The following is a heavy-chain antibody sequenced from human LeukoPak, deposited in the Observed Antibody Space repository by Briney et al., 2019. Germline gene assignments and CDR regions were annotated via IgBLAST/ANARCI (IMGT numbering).Heavy chain of an antibody. J-gene: IGHJ6*03. Sequence: SETLSLTCAVYGGSFSGYYWSWIRQPPGKGLEWIGEINHSGSTNYNPSLKSRVTISVDTSKNQFSLKLSSVTAADTAVYYCARRLMEWLSVYYYYYMDVWGKGTTVTVSS. V-gene: IGHV4-34*01. CDR1: GGSFSGYY. CDR2: INHSGST. CDR3: ARRLMEWLSVYYYYYMDV. D-gene: IGHD3-3*01.